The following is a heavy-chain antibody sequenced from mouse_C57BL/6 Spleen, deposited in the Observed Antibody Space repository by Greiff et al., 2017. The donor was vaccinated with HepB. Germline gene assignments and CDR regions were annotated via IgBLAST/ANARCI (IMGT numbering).Heavy chain of an antibody. J-gene: IGHJ3*01. CDR1: GYAFSSSW. CDR2: IYPGDGDT. Sequence: VQLVESGPELVKPGASVKISCKASGYAFSSSWMNWVKQRPGKGLEWIGRIYPGDGDTNYNGKFKGKATLTADKSSSTAYMQLSSLTSEDSAVYFCARSGDYGSSPFAYWGQGTLVTVSA. D-gene: IGHD1-1*01. V-gene: IGHV1-82*01. CDR3: ARSGDYGSSPFAY.